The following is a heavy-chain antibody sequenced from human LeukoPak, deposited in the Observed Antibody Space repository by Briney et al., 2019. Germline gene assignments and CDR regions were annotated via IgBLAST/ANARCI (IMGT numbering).Heavy chain of an antibody. D-gene: IGHD1-26*01. Sequence: SETLSLTCTVSVGSISSSSYYWGWIRQPPGKGLEWIGTIYYSGSTYYNPSLKSRVTISVDTSKNQFSLKLSSVTAADTAVYYCARQGSGNYLSPVNYWGQGTLVTVSS. CDR1: VGSISSSSYY. J-gene: IGHJ4*02. V-gene: IGHV4-39*01. CDR3: ARQGSGNYLSPVNY. CDR2: IYYSGST.